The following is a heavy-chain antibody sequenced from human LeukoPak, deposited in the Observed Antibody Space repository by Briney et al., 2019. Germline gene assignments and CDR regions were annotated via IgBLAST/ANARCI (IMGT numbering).Heavy chain of an antibody. CDR2: ISGSGGST. J-gene: IGHJ4*02. CDR1: GFTFSSYA. D-gene: IGHD3-22*01. CDR3: AKGTSSGYPGGYFDY. V-gene: IGHV3-23*01. Sequence: GGSLRLSCAASGFTFSSYAMSWVRQAPGKGLEWVSAISGSGGSTYYADSVKGRFTISRDNSKNTLYLQMNSLSTEDTALYYCAKGTSSGYPGGYFDYWGQGTLVTVSS.